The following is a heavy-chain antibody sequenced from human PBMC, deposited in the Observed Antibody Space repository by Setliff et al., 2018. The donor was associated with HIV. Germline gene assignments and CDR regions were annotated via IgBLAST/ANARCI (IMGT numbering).Heavy chain of an antibody. V-gene: IGHV3-74*01. Sequence: PGGSLRLSCAASGFTFSSYWMHWVRQAPRKGLVWVFGMNTDGSSTRYADSVKGRFTISRDNAKNMLYLQMNSLSADDTAVYYCVRGSGYYYFDNWGQGALVTAPQ. CDR1: GFTFSSYW. D-gene: IGHD3-22*01. CDR2: MNTDGSST. J-gene: IGHJ4*02. CDR3: VRGSGYYYFDN.